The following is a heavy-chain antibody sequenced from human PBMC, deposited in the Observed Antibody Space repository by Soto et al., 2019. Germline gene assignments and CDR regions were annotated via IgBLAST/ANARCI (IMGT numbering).Heavy chain of an antibody. CDR1: GGSISSGGYY. CDR3: ARVSSGWYGYYFDY. D-gene: IGHD6-19*01. CDR2: IYYSGST. Sequence: SETLSLTCTVSGGSISSGGYYWSWIRQHPGKGLEWIGYIYYSGSTYYNPSLKSRVTISVDTSKNQFSLKLSSVTAADTAVYYCARVSSGWYGYYFDYWGQGTLVTVSS. J-gene: IGHJ4*02. V-gene: IGHV4-31*03.